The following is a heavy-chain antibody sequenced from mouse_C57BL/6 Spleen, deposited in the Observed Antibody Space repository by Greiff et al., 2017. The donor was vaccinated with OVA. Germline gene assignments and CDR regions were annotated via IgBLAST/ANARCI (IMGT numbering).Heavy chain of an antibody. CDR2: IHPSDSDT. Sequence: QVQLKQPGAELVKPGASVKVSCKASGYTFTSYWMHWVKQRPGQGLEWIGRIHPSDSDTNYNQKFKGKATLTVDKSSSTAYMQLSSLTSEDSAVYYCAMDYGSSLYAMDYWGQGTSVTVSS. CDR1: GYTFTSYW. CDR3: AMDYGSSLYAMDY. J-gene: IGHJ4*01. V-gene: IGHV1-74*01. D-gene: IGHD1-1*01.